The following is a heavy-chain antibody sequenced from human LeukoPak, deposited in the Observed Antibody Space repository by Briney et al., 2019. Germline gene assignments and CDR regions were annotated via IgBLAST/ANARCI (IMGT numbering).Heavy chain of an antibody. CDR3: ARDQDMAA. CDR1: GYTFTSYA. Sequence: ASVKVSCKASGYTFTSYAMHWVRQAPGQRLEWMGWINAGNGSTKYSQKFQGRVTITRDTSASTAYMELSSLRSEDTAVYYCARDQDMAAWGQGTLVTVSS. D-gene: IGHD6-6*01. V-gene: IGHV1-3*01. J-gene: IGHJ4*02. CDR2: INAGNGST.